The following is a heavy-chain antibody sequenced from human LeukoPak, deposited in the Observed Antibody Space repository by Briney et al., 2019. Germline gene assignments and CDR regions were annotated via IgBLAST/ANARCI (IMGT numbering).Heavy chain of an antibody. V-gene: IGHV3-23*01. D-gene: IGHD3-9*01. CDR2: ISGSGGST. J-gene: IGHJ4*02. CDR1: GFTFSSYA. Sequence: GGSLRLSCAASGFTFSSYAMSWVRQAPGKGLEWVSAISGSGGSTYYADSVKGRLTISRDNSKNTLYLQMNSLRAEDTAVYYCANLDYDILTGYSRPFDYWGQGTLVTVSS. CDR3: ANLDYDILTGYSRPFDY.